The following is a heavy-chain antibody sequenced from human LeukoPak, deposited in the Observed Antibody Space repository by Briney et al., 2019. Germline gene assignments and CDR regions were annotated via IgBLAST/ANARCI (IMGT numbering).Heavy chain of an antibody. D-gene: IGHD3-16*01. J-gene: IGHJ4*02. V-gene: IGHV3-66*01. Sequence: GGSLRLSCAASGFTVSSNYMSWVRQAPGKGLEWVSSIYIGGSTYYADSVRGRFTISRDNPNNTLYLQMHSLRAEDTAVYYCAREISRFGIWGQGTLVTVSS. CDR2: IYIGGST. CDR3: AREISRFGI. CDR1: GFTVSSNY.